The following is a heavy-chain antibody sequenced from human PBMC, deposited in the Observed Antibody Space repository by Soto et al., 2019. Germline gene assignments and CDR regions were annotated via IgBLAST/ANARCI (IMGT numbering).Heavy chain of an antibody. D-gene: IGHD6-6*01. CDR3: ARVPYSSSSGVGFYYYYYKDV. CDR1: GGSFSGYY. J-gene: IGHJ6*03. Sequence: PSETLSLTCAVYGGSFSGYYWSWIRQPPGKGLEWIGEINHSGSTNYNPSLKSRVTISVDTSKNQFSLKLSSVTAADTAVYYCARVPYSSSSGVGFYYYYYKDVWGKGTTVTVSS. CDR2: INHSGST. V-gene: IGHV4-34*01.